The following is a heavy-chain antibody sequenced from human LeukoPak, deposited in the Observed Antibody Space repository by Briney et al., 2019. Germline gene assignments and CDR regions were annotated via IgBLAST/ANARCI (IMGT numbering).Heavy chain of an antibody. Sequence: PSETLSLTCAVSGGSISSSNWWSWGRQPPGKGVEWIGEIYHSGSTNYNPSLKSRVTISVDKSKNHFSLKLSSVTAADTAVYYCARWYPSRYAFDIWGQGTMVTVSS. V-gene: IGHV4-4*02. J-gene: IGHJ3*02. D-gene: IGHD1-14*01. CDR2: IYHSGST. CDR1: GGSISSSNW. CDR3: ARWYPSRYAFDI.